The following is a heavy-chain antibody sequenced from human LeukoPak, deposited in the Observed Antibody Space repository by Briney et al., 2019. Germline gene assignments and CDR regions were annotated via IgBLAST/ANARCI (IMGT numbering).Heavy chain of an antibody. Sequence: GGSLRLSCAASGFTFSSYGMHWVRQAPGKGLEWVAVISYDGSNKYYADSVKGRFTISRDNSKNTLYLQMNSLRAEDTAVYYCARDLGVVVALYGMDVWGQGTTVTVSS. CDR2: ISYDGSNK. CDR1: GFTFSSYG. D-gene: IGHD2-15*01. V-gene: IGHV3-30*03. J-gene: IGHJ6*02. CDR3: ARDLGVVVALYGMDV.